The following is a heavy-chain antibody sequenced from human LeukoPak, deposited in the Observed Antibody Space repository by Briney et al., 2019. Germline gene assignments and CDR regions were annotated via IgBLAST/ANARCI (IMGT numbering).Heavy chain of an antibody. V-gene: IGHV4-39*07. J-gene: IGHJ4*02. D-gene: IGHD3-22*01. Sequence: PSETLSHTCTVSGGSISSSSYYWGWFRQPPGKGLARIGSIYYSGSTYYNPSLKSRVTISVDTSKNQFSLKLSSVTAADTAVYYCARIDSSGYYFDYWGQGTLVTVSS. CDR3: ARIDSSGYYFDY. CDR2: IYYSGST. CDR1: GGSISSSSYY.